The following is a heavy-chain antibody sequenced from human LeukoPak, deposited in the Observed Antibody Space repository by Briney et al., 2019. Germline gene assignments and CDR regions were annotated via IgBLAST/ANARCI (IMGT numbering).Heavy chain of an antibody. Sequence: SETLSLTCAVYGGSFSGYYWSWIRQPPGKGLEWIGEINHSGSTNYNPSLKSRVTISVDTSKNQFSLKLSSVTAADTAVYYCARGREVRGVIITSPNGMTGGNWFDPWGQGTLVTVSS. CDR2: INHSGST. V-gene: IGHV4-34*01. J-gene: IGHJ5*02. D-gene: IGHD3-10*01. CDR3: ARGREVRGVIITSPNGMTGGNWFDP. CDR1: GGSFSGYY.